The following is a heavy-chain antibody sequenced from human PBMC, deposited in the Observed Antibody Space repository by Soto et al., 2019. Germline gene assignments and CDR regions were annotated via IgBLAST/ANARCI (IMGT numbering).Heavy chain of an antibody. Sequence: HPGGSLRLSCGASGFTFNNYAMHWVRQAPGKGLEWVTVISYSGNTKYYADSVKGRFTISRDNSKNTMYVEMNSLRTEDTAVYYCARSPTATSVPESRYAMDVWGQGTTVTVSS. J-gene: IGHJ6*02. CDR3: ARSPTATSVPESRYAMDV. D-gene: IGHD4-17*01. V-gene: IGHV3-30*04. CDR2: ISYSGNTK. CDR1: GFTFNNYA.